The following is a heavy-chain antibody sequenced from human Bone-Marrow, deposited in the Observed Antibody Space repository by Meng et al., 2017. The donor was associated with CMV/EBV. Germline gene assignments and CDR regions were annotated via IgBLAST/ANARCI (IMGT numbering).Heavy chain of an antibody. CDR3: VKDFRGAGDD. J-gene: IGHJ4*02. V-gene: IGHV3-72*01. D-gene: IGHD4-17*01. CDR2: IRNKAAAYST. CDR1: GFSFSDQY. Sequence: GGSLRLSCAASGFSFSDQYMDWVRQAPGKGLECVGRIRNKAAAYSTEYAASVKGRFTISRDDSKNTLYLQMNSLKIEDSAVYYCVKDFRGAGDDWGQGTPVTVSS.